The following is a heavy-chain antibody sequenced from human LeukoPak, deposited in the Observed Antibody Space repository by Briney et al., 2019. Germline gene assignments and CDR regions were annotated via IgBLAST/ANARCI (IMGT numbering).Heavy chain of an antibody. D-gene: IGHD6-19*01. CDR2: IDYSGST. CDR3: ARQHTRIAVPALLDL. Sequence: PSETLSLTCSVSVGPIRRGRDLGLWIRQPPGKGLEWIGSIDYSGSTYYNPSLKSRVTISVDTSKNQFSLKLSSVTAADTALYYCARQHTRIAVPALLDLWGHGTLVTVSS. J-gene: IGHJ5*02. V-gene: IGHV4-39*01. CDR1: VGPIRRGRDL.